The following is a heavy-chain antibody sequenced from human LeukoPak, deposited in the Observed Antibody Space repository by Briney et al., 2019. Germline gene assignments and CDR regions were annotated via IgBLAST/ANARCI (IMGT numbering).Heavy chain of an antibody. CDR2: INHSGST. Sequence: PSETLSLTXAVYGGSFSGYYWSWIRQPPGKGLEWIGEINHSGSTNYNPSLKRRVTISVDTSKNQFSLKLSSVTAADTAVYYCATLYSSSEGSRYWYFDLWGRGTLVTVSS. D-gene: IGHD6-6*01. V-gene: IGHV4-34*01. CDR3: ATLYSSSEGSRYWYFDL. J-gene: IGHJ2*01. CDR1: GGSFSGYY.